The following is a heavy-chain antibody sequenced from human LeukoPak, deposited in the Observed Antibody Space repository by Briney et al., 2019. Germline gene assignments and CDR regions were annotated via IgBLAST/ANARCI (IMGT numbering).Heavy chain of an antibody. Sequence: PGGSLRLSCAASGFTFSSYGMHWVRQAPGKGLEWVAVISYDGSNKYYADSVKGRFTISRDNSKNTLYLQMNSLRAEDTAVYYCAREGVGGGAFDIWGQGTMVTVSA. J-gene: IGHJ3*02. CDR3: AREGVGGGAFDI. CDR1: GFTFSSYG. CDR2: ISYDGSNK. D-gene: IGHD3-10*01. V-gene: IGHV3-30*03.